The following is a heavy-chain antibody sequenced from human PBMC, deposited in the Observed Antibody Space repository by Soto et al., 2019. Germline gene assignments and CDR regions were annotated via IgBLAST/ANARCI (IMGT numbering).Heavy chain of an antibody. J-gene: IGHJ6*02. V-gene: IGHV4-59*02. CDR2: IFDSGNT. CDR3: ARHLLIRGRRDYVYAGMEV. D-gene: IGHD3-10*01. Sequence: QVQLQESGPGLVKPSETLALTCTVSGASVNSYYWSWIRQSPGKGLEWIGYIFDSGNTNCNPSLESRVTILRDVSQSQQSLELTSVPAVDTAVYYCARHLLIRGRRDYVYAGMEVWGQGTKVIVSS. CDR1: GASVNSYY.